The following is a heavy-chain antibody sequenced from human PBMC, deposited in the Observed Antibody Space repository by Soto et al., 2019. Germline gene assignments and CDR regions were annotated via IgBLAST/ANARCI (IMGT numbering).Heavy chain of an antibody. D-gene: IGHD3-16*02. CDR2: IYYSGST. Sequence: SQTLSLTCTVSGGSISSYYWSWIRQPPGKGLEWIGYIYYSGSTNYNPSLKSRVTISVDTSKNQFSLKLSSVTAADTAVYYCARENRYDYIWGSYSYIDYWGQGTLVTVSS. V-gene: IGHV4-59*01. CDR3: ARENRYDYIWGSYSYIDY. J-gene: IGHJ4*02. CDR1: GGSISSYY.